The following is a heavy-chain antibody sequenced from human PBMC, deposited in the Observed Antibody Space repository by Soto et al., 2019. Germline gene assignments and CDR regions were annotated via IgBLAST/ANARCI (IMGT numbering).Heavy chain of an antibody. V-gene: IGHV3-23*01. J-gene: IGHJ4*02. CDR1: GFKFSNYA. CDR2: ISATGGGT. D-gene: IGHD3-16*01. Sequence: GGSLRLSFAASGFKFSNYAMSWVRQAPGKGLEWVSLISATGGGTYYADSVKGRFTISRDNSHNTLYLQVHSLTAEDRAVYYCAKDRRAGGNSAFYFDFWGQGAQVTVSS. CDR3: AKDRRAGGNSAFYFDF.